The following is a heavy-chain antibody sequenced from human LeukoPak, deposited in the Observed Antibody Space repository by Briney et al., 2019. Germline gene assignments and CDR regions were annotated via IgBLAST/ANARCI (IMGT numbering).Heavy chain of an antibody. CDR2: IYYSGST. V-gene: IGHV4-59*01. CDR3: ARDTDY. J-gene: IGHJ4*02. Sequence: SETLSLSCAASCGFISSYYGSLIRQPPGKGLEWIGYIYYSGSTNYNPSLKSRVTISVDTSKNHFSLKLSSVTAADTAVYYCARDTDYWGQGTLVTVSS. CDR1: CGFISSYY.